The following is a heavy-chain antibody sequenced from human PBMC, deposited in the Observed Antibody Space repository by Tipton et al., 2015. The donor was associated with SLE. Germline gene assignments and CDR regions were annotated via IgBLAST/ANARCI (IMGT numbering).Heavy chain of an antibody. CDR1: GFTFSSYA. Sequence: QVQLVQSGGGVVQPGRSLRLSCAASGFTFSSYAMHWVRQAPGKGLEWVAVISYDGSNKYYADSVKGRFTISRDNSKNTLYLQMNSLRAEDTAVYYCARGEMYYDILTGYPYYYGMDVWDQGP. D-gene: IGHD3-9*01. V-gene: IGHV3-30*04. J-gene: IGHJ6*02. CDR2: ISYDGSNK. CDR3: ARGEMYYDILTGYPYYYGMDV.